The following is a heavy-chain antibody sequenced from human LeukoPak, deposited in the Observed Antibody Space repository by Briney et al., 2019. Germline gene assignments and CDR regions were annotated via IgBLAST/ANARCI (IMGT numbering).Heavy chain of an antibody. D-gene: IGHD6-19*01. V-gene: IGHV3-21*01. CDR2: ISSSSSYI. CDR3: ARDRIAVVLFDY. CDR1: GFTFSSYS. J-gene: IGHJ4*02. Sequence: GGSLRLSCAASGFTFSSYSMNSVRQAPGKGLEWVSSISSSSSYIYYADSVKGRFTISRDNAKNSLYLQMNSLRAEDTAVYYCARDRIAVVLFDYWGQGTLVTVSS.